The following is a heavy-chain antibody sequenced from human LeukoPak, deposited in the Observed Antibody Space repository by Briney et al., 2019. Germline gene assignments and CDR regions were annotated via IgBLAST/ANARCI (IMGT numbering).Heavy chain of an antibody. CDR1: GGSISSGSYY. Sequence: KPSETLSLTCTVSGGSISSGSYYWSWIRQPAGKGLEWIGRIYTSGSTNYNPSLKSRVTISVDTSKNQFSLKLSSVTAADTAVYYCARDPVFWGDWYFDLWGRGTLVTVSS. CDR2: IYTSGST. J-gene: IGHJ2*01. V-gene: IGHV4-61*02. CDR3: ARDPVFWGDWYFDL. D-gene: IGHD3-16*01.